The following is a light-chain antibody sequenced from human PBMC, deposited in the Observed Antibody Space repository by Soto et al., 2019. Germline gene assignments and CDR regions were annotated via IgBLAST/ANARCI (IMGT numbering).Light chain of an antibody. V-gene: IGLV2-23*01. CDR1: SSDVGSYNL. J-gene: IGLJ3*02. CDR3: CSYAGSDNWV. CDR2: VNT. Sequence: QSALTQPASVSGSPGQAITFSCTGTSSDVGSYNLVSWYQHHPGKAPKLMIYVNTKRPSGVSDRFSGSKSGNPASLTISGLQAEDEADYYCCSYAGSDNWVFGGGTKLTVL.